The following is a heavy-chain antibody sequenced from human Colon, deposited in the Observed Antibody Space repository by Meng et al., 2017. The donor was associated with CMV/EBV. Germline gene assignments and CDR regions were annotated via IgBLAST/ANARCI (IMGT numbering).Heavy chain of an antibody. CDR1: GFTFTTFW. J-gene: IGHJ6*02. V-gene: IGHV3-7*01. D-gene: IGHD2-21*01. CDR3: ARYANSHYGMDV. CDR2: IKEDGSGQ. Sequence: GESLKISCAASGFTFTTFWMTWVRQAPGKGLQWVANIKEDGSGQWYVDSVKGRFTISRDNAKQSVYLQMDSLRVEDTAVYYCARYANSHYGMDVWGQGTTVTVSS.